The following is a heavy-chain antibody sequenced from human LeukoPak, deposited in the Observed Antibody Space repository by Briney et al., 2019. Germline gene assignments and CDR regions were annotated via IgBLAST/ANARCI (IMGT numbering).Heavy chain of an antibody. V-gene: IGHV3-30-3*01. CDR2: ISYDGSNK. Sequence: GGSLRLSCTASGFTFSTYAMHWVRQAPGKGLEWVAVISYDGSNKYYADSVKGRFTISRDNSKNTLYLQMNSLRAEDTAVYYCARGNSCSDTNCYQTPWHWFDPWGQGTLVTVSS. CDR1: GFTFSTYA. D-gene: IGHD2-2*01. CDR3: ARGNSCSDTNCYQTPWHWFDP. J-gene: IGHJ5*02.